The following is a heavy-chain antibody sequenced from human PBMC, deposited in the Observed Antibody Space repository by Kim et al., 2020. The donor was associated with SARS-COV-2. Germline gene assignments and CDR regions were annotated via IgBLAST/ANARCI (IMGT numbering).Heavy chain of an antibody. CDR2: FDPEDGET. J-gene: IGHJ4*02. D-gene: IGHD3-10*01. CDR3: ATSPMVRGRNWFDY. CDR1: GYTLTEFS. V-gene: IGHV1-24*01. Sequence: ASVKVSCKVSGYTLTEFSMHWVRQAPGKGLEWMGGFDPEDGETIYAQKFQGRVTMTEDTSTDTAYMELSSLRSEDTAVYYCATSPMVRGRNWFDYWGQGTLVTVSS.